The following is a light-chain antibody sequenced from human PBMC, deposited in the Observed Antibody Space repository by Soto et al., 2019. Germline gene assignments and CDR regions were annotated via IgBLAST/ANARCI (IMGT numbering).Light chain of an antibody. V-gene: IGLV2-14*01. Sequence: LTHPASVSGSPGQSITISCTGTSSDVGGYDYVSWYQLHPGKAPKLMVFEVNNRPSGVSYRFSGSKSGNTASLTISGLQAEDEADYFCSSYSISTAYLFGTGTKVTVL. J-gene: IGLJ1*01. CDR2: EVN. CDR1: SSDVGGYDY. CDR3: SSYSISTAYL.